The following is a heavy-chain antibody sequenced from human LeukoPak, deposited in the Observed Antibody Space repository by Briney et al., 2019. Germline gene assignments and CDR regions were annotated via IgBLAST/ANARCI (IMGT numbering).Heavy chain of an antibody. J-gene: IGHJ4*02. CDR1: GFTFDDYA. Sequence: TGGSLRLSCAASGFTFDDYAMHWVRQSPGKSLEWVSLINENGDIAYYGDSVRGRFTVSRDNAKNSLYLQMNSLTTEDTALYYCAMARWEPNFDYWGQGTLVTVSS. CDR3: AMARWEPNFDY. V-gene: IGHV3-43*02. D-gene: IGHD1-26*01. CDR2: INENGDIA.